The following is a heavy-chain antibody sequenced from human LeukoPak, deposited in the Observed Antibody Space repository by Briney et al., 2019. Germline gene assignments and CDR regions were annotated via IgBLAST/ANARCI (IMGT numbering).Heavy chain of an antibody. J-gene: IGHJ4*02. Sequence: SETLSLTCSVSGESIRNYYWSWIRQPAGKELEWIGRIYTSGTTDYNPSLKSRLTMSVDTSRNHFSLKLTSVTAADTAVYYCARESKSYDGSGYHHDCWGQGALVTVSS. CDR1: GESIRNYY. V-gene: IGHV4-4*07. D-gene: IGHD3-22*01. CDR2: IYTSGTT. CDR3: ARESKSYDGSGYHHDC.